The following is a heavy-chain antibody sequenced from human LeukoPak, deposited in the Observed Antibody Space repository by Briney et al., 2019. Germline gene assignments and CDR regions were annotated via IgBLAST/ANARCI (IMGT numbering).Heavy chain of an antibody. CDR3: AKEESGFGD. CDR2: ISWNSGSI. Sequence: GGSLRLSCAASGFTFDDYAMHWVRQAPGKGLEWVSRISWNSGSIGYADSVKDRFTISRDNAKNSLYLQMNSLRAEDTALYYCAKEESGFGDWGQGTLVTVSS. J-gene: IGHJ4*02. V-gene: IGHV3-9*01. CDR1: GFTFDDYA. D-gene: IGHD3-16*01.